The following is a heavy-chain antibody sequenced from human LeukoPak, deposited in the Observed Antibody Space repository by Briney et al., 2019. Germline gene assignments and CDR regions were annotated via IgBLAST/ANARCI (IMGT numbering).Heavy chain of an antibody. CDR2: IYYSGRT. J-gene: IGHJ5*02. Sequence: SETLSLTCTVSGGSITDSSYYWGWLRQPPGEGLEWIGNIYYSGRTYYNPSLKSRVTILVDTSKNQFSLKLRSATAADAAMYHCARSKDNWFDPWGQGTLVTVSS. CDR3: ARSKDNWFDP. CDR1: GGSITDSSYY. V-gene: IGHV4-39*07.